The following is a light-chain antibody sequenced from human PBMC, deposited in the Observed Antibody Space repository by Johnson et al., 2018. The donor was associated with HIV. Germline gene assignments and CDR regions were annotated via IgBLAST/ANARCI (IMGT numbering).Light chain of an antibody. V-gene: IGLV1-51*01. J-gene: IGLJ1*01. CDR1: SSNIGNNY. CDR3: GTWDSSLSAYV. Sequence: QSVLTQPPSVSAAPGQKVTISCSGSSSNIGNNYVSWYQQIPGTAPKLLIYDNNKRPSGIPDRFSGSKSGTSATLGITGLQTGDAADYYCGTWDSSLSAYVFGTGTKVTVL. CDR2: DNN.